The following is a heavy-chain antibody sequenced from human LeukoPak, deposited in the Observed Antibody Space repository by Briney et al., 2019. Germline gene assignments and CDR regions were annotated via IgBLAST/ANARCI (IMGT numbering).Heavy chain of an antibody. CDR3: ARDGGFDC. CDR1: GYTFTDYY. V-gene: IGHV1-2*02. Sequence: ASVKVSCKSSGYTFTDYYMHWVRQAPGQGLEWMGWINPNSGGTDYAQKFQGRVTMTRDTSINTAYMELSRLRSDDTAVYYCARDGGFDCWGQGTLVTVSS. CDR2: INPNSGGT. D-gene: IGHD3-3*01. J-gene: IGHJ4*02.